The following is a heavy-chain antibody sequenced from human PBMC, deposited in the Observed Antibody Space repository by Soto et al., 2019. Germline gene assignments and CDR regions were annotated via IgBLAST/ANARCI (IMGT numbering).Heavy chain of an antibody. Sequence: GGSLRLSCAASGFTFSSYWMSWVRQAPGKGLEWVANIKQDGSEKYYVDSVKGRFTISRDNAKNSLYLQMNSLRAEDTAVYYCERLKVLHSMIDTIDYWGQGTLVTVFS. CDR2: IKQDGSEK. CDR3: ERLKVLHSMIDTIDY. CDR1: GFTFSSYW. D-gene: IGHD2-21*01. J-gene: IGHJ4*02. V-gene: IGHV3-7*01.